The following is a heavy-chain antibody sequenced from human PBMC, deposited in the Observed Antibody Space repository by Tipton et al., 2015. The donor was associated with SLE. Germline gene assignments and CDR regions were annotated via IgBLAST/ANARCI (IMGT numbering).Heavy chain of an antibody. CDR3: ARDASGLDAFDI. D-gene: IGHD5-12*01. J-gene: IGHJ3*02. V-gene: IGHV3-53*05. CDR1: GFRVSSNY. CDR2: FYSGGSR. Sequence: GSLRLSCAASGFRVSSNYMTWVRQAPGKGLEWVSVFYSGGSRYYADSVKGRFTISRDTSKNTLYLQMNSLRPEDTGVYYCARDASGLDAFDIWGHGTMVTVSS.